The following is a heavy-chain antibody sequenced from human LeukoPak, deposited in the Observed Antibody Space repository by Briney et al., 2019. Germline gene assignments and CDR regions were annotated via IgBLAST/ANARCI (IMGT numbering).Heavy chain of an antibody. J-gene: IGHJ3*02. CDR3: ARDPSTNAFDI. CDR1: GFTFSTYS. V-gene: IGHV3-48*01. Sequence: GGSLRLSCAASGFTFSTYSMNWVRQAPGKGLEWVSYITSSSVTMFYADSVKGRFTISRDNAENSMYLQMNNLRAEDTAVYYCARDPSTNAFDIWGQGTMVTVSS. CDR2: ITSSSVTM.